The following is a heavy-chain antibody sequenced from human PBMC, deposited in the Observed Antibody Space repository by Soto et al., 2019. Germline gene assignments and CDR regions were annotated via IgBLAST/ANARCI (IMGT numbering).Heavy chain of an antibody. CDR3: ARVSGSYSYGMDV. Sequence: QVQLQESGPGLVKPSGTLSLTCAVSGGSISSSYWWSWVRQPPGKGLEWIGEIYHSGSTNYNTSLNRRFXIPVDKSKSQFSLKVTSVTAADTAVYYCARVSGSYSYGMDVWGQGTTVTVSS. J-gene: IGHJ6*02. V-gene: IGHV4-4*02. CDR2: IYHSGST. CDR1: GGSISSSYW.